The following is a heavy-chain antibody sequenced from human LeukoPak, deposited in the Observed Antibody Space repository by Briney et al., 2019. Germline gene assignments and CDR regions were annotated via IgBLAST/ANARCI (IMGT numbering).Heavy chain of an antibody. CDR3: ARDRYDFWSGYQYYYGMDV. CDR2: INSDGSST. J-gene: IGHJ6*02. Sequence: GGSLRFSCAASGFTFSSYWMHWVRQAPGKGLVWVSRINSDGSSTSYADSVKGRFTISRDNAKNTLYLQMNSLRAEDTAVYYCARDRYDFWSGYQYYYGMDVWGQGTTVTVSS. V-gene: IGHV3-74*01. D-gene: IGHD3-3*01. CDR1: GFTFSSYW.